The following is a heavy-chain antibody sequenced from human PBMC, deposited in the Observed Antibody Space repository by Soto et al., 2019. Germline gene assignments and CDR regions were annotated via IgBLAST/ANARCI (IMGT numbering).Heavy chain of an antibody. Sequence: GASVKVSCKASGYTFTGYYMHWVLQAPGQGLEWMGWINPNSGGTNYAQKFQGRVTMTRDTSISTAYMELSRLRSDDTAVYYCARDPEMTTVYGMDVWGQGTTVTVSS. CDR3: ARDPEMTTVYGMDV. CDR1: GYTFTGYY. D-gene: IGHD4-4*01. CDR2: INPNSGGT. J-gene: IGHJ6*02. V-gene: IGHV1-2*02.